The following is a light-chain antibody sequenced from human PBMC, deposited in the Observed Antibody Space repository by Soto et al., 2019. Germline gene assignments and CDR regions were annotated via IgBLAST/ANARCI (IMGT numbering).Light chain of an antibody. CDR2: DAS. CDR1: QSISSY. CDR3: QQRFTWPS. J-gene: IGKJ3*01. Sequence: ETVLTQSPATLSLSPGERATLSCRASQSISSYLAWYQQKPGQAPRLLIYDASNRATGIPVRFSGSGSGTDFTLTISSLEPEDFAVYYCQQRFTWPSFGPGTKVDIK. V-gene: IGKV3-11*01.